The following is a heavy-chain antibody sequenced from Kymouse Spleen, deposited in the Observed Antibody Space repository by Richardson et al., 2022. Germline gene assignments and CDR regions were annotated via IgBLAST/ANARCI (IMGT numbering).Heavy chain of an antibody. CDR1: GFTFDDYA. D-gene: IGHD3-10*01. CDR2: ISWNSGSI. J-gene: IGHJ6*02. V-gene: IGHV3-9*01. CDR3: AKASMVRGVYYYGMDV. Sequence: EVQLVESGGGLVQPGRSLRLSCAASGFTFDDYAMHWVRQAPGKGLEWVSGISWNSGSIGYADSVKGRFTISRDNAKNSLYLQMNSLRAEDTALYYCAKASMVRGVYYYGMDVWGQGTTVTVSS.